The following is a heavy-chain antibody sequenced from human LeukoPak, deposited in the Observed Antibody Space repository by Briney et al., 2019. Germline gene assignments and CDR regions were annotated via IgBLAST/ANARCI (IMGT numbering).Heavy chain of an antibody. D-gene: IGHD2-21*01. V-gene: IGHV3-30*18. J-gene: IGHJ4*02. CDR1: GFTFSSYG. CDR2: ISYDGSNK. CDR3: AKFDQEHIFDY. Sequence: PGGSLRLSCAASGFTFSSYGMHWVRQAPGKGLEWVAVISYDGSNKYYADSVKGRFTISRDNSKNTLYLQTNSLRAEDTAVYYCAKFDQEHIFDYWGQGTLVTVSS.